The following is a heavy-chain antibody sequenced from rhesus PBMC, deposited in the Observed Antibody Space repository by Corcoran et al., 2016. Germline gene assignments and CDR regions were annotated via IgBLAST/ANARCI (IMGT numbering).Heavy chain of an antibody. CDR3: AREGTYNFWTGYPFDY. V-gene: IGHV4-173*01. CDR2: ISGSGGST. Sequence: QLQLQESGPGLVKPSETLSLTCAVSGGSISSNYWSWIRQPPGKGLEWIGRISGSGGSTDYNPSLKSRVTISTDTSKNQCSLKLSSWTAADTAVYYCAREGTYNFWTGYPFDYWGQGVLVTVSS. D-gene: IGHD3-3*01. CDR1: GGSISSNY. J-gene: IGHJ4*01.